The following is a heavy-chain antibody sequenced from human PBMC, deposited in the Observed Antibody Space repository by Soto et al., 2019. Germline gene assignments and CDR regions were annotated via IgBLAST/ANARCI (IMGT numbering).Heavy chain of an antibody. V-gene: IGHV3-15*07. CDR2: IKSKTDGGTT. Sequence: EVQLVESGGGLVKPGGSLRLSCAASGFTFSNAWMNWVRQAPGKGLEWVGRIKSKTDGGTTDYAAPVKGRFTISRDDSKNTLYLQMNSLKTEDTAVYYCTTDRYYYDSSGYYYSLGYFDYWGPGTLVPVSS. CDR1: GFTFSNAW. D-gene: IGHD3-22*01. J-gene: IGHJ4*02. CDR3: TTDRYYYDSSGYYYSLGYFDY.